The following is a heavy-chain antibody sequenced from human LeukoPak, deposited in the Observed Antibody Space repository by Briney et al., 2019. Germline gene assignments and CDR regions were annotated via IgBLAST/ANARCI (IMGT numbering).Heavy chain of an antibody. J-gene: IGHJ3*02. V-gene: IGHV3-23*01. CDR2: ISASGGST. CDR3: ATNHSTVGAFDI. Sequence: GGSLRLSSAASGFTFSSYAMTWVRQAPGKGLGWVSTISASGGSTYYADSVKGRFTISRDNSKNTLYLQMNSLRAEDTAVYYCATNHSTVGAFDIWGQGTMVTVSS. D-gene: IGHD2/OR15-2a*01. CDR1: GFTFSSYA.